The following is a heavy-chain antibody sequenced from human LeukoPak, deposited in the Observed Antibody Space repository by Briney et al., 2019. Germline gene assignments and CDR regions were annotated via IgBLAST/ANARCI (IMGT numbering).Heavy chain of an antibody. D-gene: IGHD2-2*01. CDR1: GYTFTSYY. V-gene: IGHV1-46*01. CDR3: ARGVCLGTSCEYYYYYGMDV. Sequence: GASVKVSCKASGYTFTSYYMHWVRQAPGQGLEWMGIINPSGGSTTYAQKFQGRVTMTRDTSTSTVYMELSSLRSEDTAVYYCARGVCLGTSCEYYYYYGMDVWGQGTTVTVSS. CDR2: INPSGGST. J-gene: IGHJ6*02.